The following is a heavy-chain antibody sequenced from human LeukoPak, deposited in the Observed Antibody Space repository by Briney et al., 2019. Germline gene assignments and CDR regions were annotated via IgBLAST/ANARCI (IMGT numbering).Heavy chain of an antibody. CDR3: ARDPGVNYDFWSGYRDPFDY. V-gene: IGHV1-2*06. CDR1: GCTFTGYY. J-gene: IGHJ4*02. D-gene: IGHD3-3*01. CDR2: INPNSGGT. Sequence: ASVKVSCKASGCTFTGYYMHWVRQAPGQGLEWMGRINPNSGGTNYAQKFQGRVTMTRDTSISTAYMELSRLRSDDTAVYYCARDPGVNYDFWSGYRDPFDYWGQGTLVTVSS.